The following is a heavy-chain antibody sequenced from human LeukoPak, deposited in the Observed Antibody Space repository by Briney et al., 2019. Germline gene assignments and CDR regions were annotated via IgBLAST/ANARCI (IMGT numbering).Heavy chain of an antibody. CDR3: YSSGWFDY. D-gene: IGHD6-19*01. J-gene: IGHJ4*02. Sequence: GGSLRLSCAASGFTFSGSAMHWVRQASGKGLEWVGRIRSKANSYATAYAASVKGRFTIPRDDSKNTAYLQMNSLKTEDTVVYYCYSSGWFDYWGQGTLVTVSS. CDR1: GFTFSGSA. CDR2: IRSKANSYAT. V-gene: IGHV3-73*01.